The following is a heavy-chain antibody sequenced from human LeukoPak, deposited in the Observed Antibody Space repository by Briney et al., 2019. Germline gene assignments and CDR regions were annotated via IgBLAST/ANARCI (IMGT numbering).Heavy chain of an antibody. CDR1: GWTISSGGYY. CDR3: ARGKPRSGYHHDY. CDR2: IFYTGIT. J-gene: IGHJ4*02. D-gene: IGHD3-22*01. Sequence: SETLSLTCAVSGWTISSGGYYWSWIRQHPGKGLEWIAYIFYTGITYYNPSLKSRVTISVDTSKNQFSLRLNSVTAADTAVYYCARGKPRSGYHHDYWGQGTLVTVSS. V-gene: IGHV4-31*11.